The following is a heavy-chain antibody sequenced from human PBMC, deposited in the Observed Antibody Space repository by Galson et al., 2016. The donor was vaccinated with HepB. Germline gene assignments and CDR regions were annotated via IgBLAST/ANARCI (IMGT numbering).Heavy chain of an antibody. CDR3: STWGFTLGIDH. Sequence: SLRLSCAASEFTFSSYAMSWVRQAPGKGLEWVAVISDYGTNINYADSVKGRFTISRDNSDETLFLQMHSLRTEDTATYYCSTWGFTLGIDHWGRGIQVTVSS. J-gene: IGHJ4*02. D-gene: IGHD3-16*01. CDR1: EFTFSSYA. CDR2: ISDYGTNI. V-gene: IGHV3-30-3*01.